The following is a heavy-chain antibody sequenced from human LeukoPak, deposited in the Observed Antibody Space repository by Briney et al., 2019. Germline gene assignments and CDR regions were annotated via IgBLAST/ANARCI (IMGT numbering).Heavy chain of an antibody. J-gene: IGHJ5*02. CDR1: GGSISSGDYY. D-gene: IGHD3-22*01. CDR3: ASYDSSGADKDWFDP. V-gene: IGHV4-30-4*01. Sequence: PSKTLSLTCTVSGGSISSGDYYWSWIRQPPGKGLEWIGYIYYSGSTYYNPSLKSRVTISVDTSKNQFSLKLSSVTAADTAVYYCASYDSSGADKDWFDPWGQGTLVTVSS. CDR2: IYYSGST.